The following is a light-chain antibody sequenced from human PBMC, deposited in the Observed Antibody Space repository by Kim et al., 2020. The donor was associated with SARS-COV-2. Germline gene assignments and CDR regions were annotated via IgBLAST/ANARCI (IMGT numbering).Light chain of an antibody. J-gene: IGLJ1*01. V-gene: IGLV1-51*01. CDR3: GTWDNSLGSWV. Sequence: GQKVTISCSGTTSNIGRNLVSWYQHLPGTAPKLLIYDNDNRPSGITDRFSGSKSGTSATLGITGLQTGDEADFYCGTWDNSLGSWVLGTGTKVTVL. CDR1: TSNIGRNL. CDR2: DND.